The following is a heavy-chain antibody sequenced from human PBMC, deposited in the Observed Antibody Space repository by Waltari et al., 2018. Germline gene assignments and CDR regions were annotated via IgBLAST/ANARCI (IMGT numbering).Heavy chain of an antibody. CDR2: IYSGGST. CDR1: GFHFSNYV. J-gene: IGHJ4*02. Sequence: EVQLLESGGGLVQPGGSLRLSCAASGFHFSNYVLNWVRQAPGKGLEWVSVIYSGGSTYYGESVKGRFTISRDNSKNTLYLQMNSLRAEDTAVYYCARDPRPLRSYFDYWGQGTLVTVSS. CDR3: ARDPRPLRSYFDY. V-gene: IGHV3-23*03.